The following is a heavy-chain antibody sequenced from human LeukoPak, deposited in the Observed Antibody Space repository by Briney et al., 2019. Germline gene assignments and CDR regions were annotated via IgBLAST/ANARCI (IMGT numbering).Heavy chain of an antibody. D-gene: IGHD2-2*01. CDR3: ARRAGYCSSSNCYDFGY. V-gene: IGHV1-2*02. CDR2: INPNSGGT. Sequence: ASVKVSCKASGYTSTGYYIHWMRQAPGQGLEWMGWINPNSGGTKYVQKFQGRVTMTRDTSISTAYMELNSLRSDDTALYYCARRAGYCSSSNCYDFGYWGQGTLVTVSS. J-gene: IGHJ4*02. CDR1: GYTSTGYY.